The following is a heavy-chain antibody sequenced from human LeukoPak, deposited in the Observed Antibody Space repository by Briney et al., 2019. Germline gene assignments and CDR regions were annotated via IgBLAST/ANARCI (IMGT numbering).Heavy chain of an antibody. CDR1: GGSISTSDCY. V-gene: IGHV4-39*01. CDR2: IYYGGSS. J-gene: IGHJ4*02. CDR3: ARTNDFNLDYYFDY. D-gene: IGHD2-8*01. Sequence: ETLSLTCTVSGGSISTSDCYWGWIRQTPEKGLEWIGSIYYGGSSYYNPSLKSRVTISVDTSKNQFSLKLSSVTAADTAVYYCARTNDFNLDYYFDYWGQGTLVTVSS.